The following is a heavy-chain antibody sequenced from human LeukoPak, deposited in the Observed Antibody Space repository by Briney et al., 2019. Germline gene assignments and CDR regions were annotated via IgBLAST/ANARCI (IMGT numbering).Heavy chain of an antibody. J-gene: IGHJ3*02. CDR3: ARDEAYAFDI. V-gene: IGHV3-23*01. CDR1: GFTFSSYG. Sequence: GGSLRLSCAASGFTFSSYGMSWVRQAPGKGLEWVSAINTSGGSTYYADSVKGRFTISRDNSKNTLYLQMNSLRAEDTAVYYCARDEAYAFDIWGQGTKVTVSA. CDR2: INTSGGST.